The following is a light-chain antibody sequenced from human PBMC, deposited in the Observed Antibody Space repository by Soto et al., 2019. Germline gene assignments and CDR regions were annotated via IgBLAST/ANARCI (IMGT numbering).Light chain of an antibody. CDR3: SSYTRSSTQA. J-gene: IGLJ1*01. V-gene: IGLV2-14*01. Sequence: QSVLTQPASVSGSPGQSITISCTGTSSDVGGYDYVSWYQQIQGKAPKLMIYEVGNRPSGVSNRCSGSKSGNTASLTISGLQAEDEADYYCSSYTRSSTQAFGTGTKVTVL. CDR1: SSDVGGYDY. CDR2: EVG.